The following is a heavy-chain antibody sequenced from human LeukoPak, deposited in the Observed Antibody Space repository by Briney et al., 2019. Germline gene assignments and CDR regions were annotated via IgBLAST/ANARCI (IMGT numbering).Heavy chain of an antibody. CDR1: GYTFTSYD. CDR2: MNPNSGNT. D-gene: IGHD2-2*03. Sequence: ASVKVSCKASGYTFTSYDINWVRQAPGQGLEWMGWMNPNSGNTGYAQKFQGRVTMTRNTSISTAYMELSSLRSEDTAVYYCARGLDTVHYYYYGMDVWGQGTTVTVSS. CDR3: ARGLDTVHYYYYGMDV. J-gene: IGHJ6*02. V-gene: IGHV1-8*01.